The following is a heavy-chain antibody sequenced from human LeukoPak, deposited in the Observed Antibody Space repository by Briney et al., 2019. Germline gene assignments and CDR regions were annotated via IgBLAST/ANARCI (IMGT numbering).Heavy chain of an antibody. D-gene: IGHD4-17*01. Sequence: GGSLRLSCAASGFTFSSYAMHWVRQAPGKGLEWVAVISYDGSNKYYADSVKGRFTISRDNSKNTLYLQMNSLRSEDTAVYYCARVAYGLDYGDYGQAFDIWGQGTMVTVSS. CDR1: GFTFSSYA. CDR3: ARVAYGLDYGDYGQAFDI. V-gene: IGHV3-30-3*01. J-gene: IGHJ3*02. CDR2: ISYDGSNK.